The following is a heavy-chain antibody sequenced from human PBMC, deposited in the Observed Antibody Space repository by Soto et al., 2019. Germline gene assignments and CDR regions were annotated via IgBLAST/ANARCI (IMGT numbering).Heavy chain of an antibody. V-gene: IGHV3-21*01. J-gene: IGHJ5*02. CDR2: ISSSSSYI. CDR1: GFTFSSYS. D-gene: IGHD5-18*01. CDR3: ARGYSYGYGWFDP. Sequence: PGGSLRLSCAASGFTFSSYSMNWVRQAPGKGLEWVSSISSSSSYIYYADSVKGRFTISRDNAKNSLYLQMNSLRAEDTAVYYCARGYSYGYGWFDPWGQGTLVPVSS.